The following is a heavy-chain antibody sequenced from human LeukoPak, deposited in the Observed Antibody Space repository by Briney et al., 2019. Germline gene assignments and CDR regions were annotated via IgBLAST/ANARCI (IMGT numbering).Heavy chain of an antibody. CDR2: IYTSGST. J-gene: IGHJ4*02. V-gene: IGHV4-61*02. CDR3: ARENGMITFGGVIATFDY. Sequence: IPSETLSLTCTVSGGSISSGSYYWSWIRQPAGKGLEWIGRIYTSGSTNYNPSLKSRVTISVDTSKNHFSLKLSSVTAADTAVYYCARENGMITFGGVIATFDYWGQGTLVTVSS. D-gene: IGHD3-16*02. CDR1: GGSISSGSYY.